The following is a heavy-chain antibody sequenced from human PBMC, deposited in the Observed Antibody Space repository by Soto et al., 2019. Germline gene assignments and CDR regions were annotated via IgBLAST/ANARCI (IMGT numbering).Heavy chain of an antibody. CDR1: GYTFSRYG. CDR3: AREGYCSSGSCALYSHDYFGMDV. Sequence: QVQLVQSGVEMKKPGASVKVSCKASGYTFSRYGISWVRQAPGQGLEWMGWISTYNSNTNYAQKFKGRVTMTTVTYTDTAYLEVRSLTSDDTAVYYCAREGYCSSGSCALYSHDYFGMDVWGQGTTVTFSS. D-gene: IGHD2-15*01. V-gene: IGHV1-18*01. J-gene: IGHJ6*02. CDR2: ISTYNSNT.